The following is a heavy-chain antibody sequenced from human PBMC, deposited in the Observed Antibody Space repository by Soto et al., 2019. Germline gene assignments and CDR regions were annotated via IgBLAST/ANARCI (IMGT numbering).Heavy chain of an antibody. J-gene: IGHJ4*02. CDR1: GGAISTYY. CDR2: IYYTGST. Sequence: SETLSLTCTVSGGAISTYYWSWIRQPPGKGLEWIGYIYYTGSTNYNPSLKSRVTISVDTSKNQFSLKLSSVTAADTAVYYCARLQYNFDYWGQGTLVTVSS. D-gene: IGHD1-1*01. CDR3: ARLQYNFDY. V-gene: IGHV4-59*08.